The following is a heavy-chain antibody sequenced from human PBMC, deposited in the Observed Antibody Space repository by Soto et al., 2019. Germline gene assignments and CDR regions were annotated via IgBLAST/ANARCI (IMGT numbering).Heavy chain of an antibody. CDR1: GGSMSSGGYY. CDR2: IYYSGST. D-gene: IGHD2-2*02. V-gene: IGHV4-31*03. CDR3: ARGYCSSTICYIWDNWFDP. Sequence: TSETLSLTCTVSGGSMSSGGYYWSWIRQHPGKGLEWIGYIYYSGSTYYNPSLKSRVTISVDTSKNQFSLKLSSVTAADTAVYYCARGYCSSTICYIWDNWFDPWGQGTLVTVSS. J-gene: IGHJ5*02.